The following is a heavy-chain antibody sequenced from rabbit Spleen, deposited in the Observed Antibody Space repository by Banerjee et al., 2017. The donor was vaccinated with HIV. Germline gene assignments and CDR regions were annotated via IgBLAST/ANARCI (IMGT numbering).Heavy chain of an antibody. Sequence: LEESGGGLVQPEGSLALTCKASGFSFSNKAVLCWVRQAPGKGLEWIACINAVTGRAVYASWAKGRFTFSKTSSTTVTLQMTSLTAADTATYFCARNYVSAFDPWGPGTLVTVS. CDR1: GFSFSNKAV. CDR3: ARNYVSAFDP. V-gene: IGHV1S45*01. J-gene: IGHJ2*01. CDR2: INAVTGRA. D-gene: IGHD1-1*01.